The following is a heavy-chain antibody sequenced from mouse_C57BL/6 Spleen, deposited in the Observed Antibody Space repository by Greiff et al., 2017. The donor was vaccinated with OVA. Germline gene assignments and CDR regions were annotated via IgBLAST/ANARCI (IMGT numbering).Heavy chain of an antibody. J-gene: IGHJ2*01. V-gene: IGHV1-26*01. CDR1: GYTFTDYY. CDR3: ATSANWAFDY. D-gene: IGHD4-1*01. CDR2: INPNNGGT. Sequence: EVQLQQSGPELVKPGASVKISCKASGYTFTDYYMNWVKQSPGKSLEWIGDINPNNGGTSYNQKFKGKATLTVDKSSSTAYMQLRSLTSEDSAVYYCATSANWAFDYWGQGTTVTVSA.